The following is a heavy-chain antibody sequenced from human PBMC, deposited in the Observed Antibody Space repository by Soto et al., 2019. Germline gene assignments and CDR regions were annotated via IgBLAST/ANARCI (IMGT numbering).Heavy chain of an antibody. Sequence: QVQLVQSGAEVKKPGASVKVSCKASGYTFNAFYIHWVRQAPGQGLECMGWMNPNTGGTKYAEKFQGRVSITGDTSITTPYREVTRLRPDDTAVFYCARTKIGDDMDSWGQGTLVTVSS. V-gene: IGHV1-2*02. J-gene: IGHJ4*02. CDR1: GYTFNAFY. CDR3: ARTKIGDDMDS. CDR2: MNPNTGGT.